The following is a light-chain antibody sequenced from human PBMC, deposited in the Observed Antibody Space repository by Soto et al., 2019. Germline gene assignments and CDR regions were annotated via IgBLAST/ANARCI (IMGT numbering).Light chain of an antibody. V-gene: IGKV3-15*01. CDR1: QSVNNN. J-gene: IGKJ4*01. CDR2: GAS. CDR3: QQYNNWPLT. Sequence: EIVMTQSPATLSVSPGERATLSCRASQSVNNNLAWYQQKPGQAPRLLIYGASTRATGIPAWFSGSGSGTEFTLTISSLQSEHFAVYYCQQYNNWPLTFGGGTKGEIK.